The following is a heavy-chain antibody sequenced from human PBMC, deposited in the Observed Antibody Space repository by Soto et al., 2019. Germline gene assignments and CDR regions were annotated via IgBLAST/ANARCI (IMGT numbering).Heavy chain of an antibody. J-gene: IGHJ6*04. D-gene: IGHD3-9*01. Sequence: DVQLVESGGGLVKPGGSLRLSCAASGFIFSSHNMNWVRQAQGKGLEWVSSITGSSSYIFYADSVKGRFTISRDNAKNKVYLQVNSLRAEDTGVYSCARLVASETGYGMDVWGKGTTVNVS. CDR2: ITGSSSYI. CDR1: GFIFSSHN. CDR3: ARLVASETGYGMDV. V-gene: IGHV3-21*06.